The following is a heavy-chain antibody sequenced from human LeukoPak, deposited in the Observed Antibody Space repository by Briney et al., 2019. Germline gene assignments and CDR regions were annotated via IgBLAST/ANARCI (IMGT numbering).Heavy chain of an antibody. J-gene: IGHJ5*02. CDR1: GFTFSNHA. Sequence: GGSLTLSCAASGFTFSNHAMSWLRHIPGKGLAWVSNISGSDGSTYYANFVKGRHTISRDNSKNTVDLGMDDLRAEDTGVYSCVQGGQNFDFWRFANWGQGTLVTVSS. CDR3: VQGGQNFDFWRFAN. V-gene: IGHV3-23*01. CDR2: ISGSDGST. D-gene: IGHD3-3*01.